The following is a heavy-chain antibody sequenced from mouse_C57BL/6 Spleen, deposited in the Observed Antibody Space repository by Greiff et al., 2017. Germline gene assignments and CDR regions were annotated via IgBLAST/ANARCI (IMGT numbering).Heavy chain of an antibody. CDR2: IDPSSGGT. V-gene: IGHV1-72*01. CDR1: GYTFTSYW. J-gene: IGHJ2*01. Sequence: QVQLQQPGAELVKPGASVKLSCKASGYTFTSYWMHWVKQRPGRGLEWIGRIDPSSGGTKYNEKFKSKATLTVDKPSSTAYMQLSSLTSDDSAVYCCARNGITTGYFDYWGQGTTLTVSS. CDR3: ARNGITTGYFDY. D-gene: IGHD1-1*01.